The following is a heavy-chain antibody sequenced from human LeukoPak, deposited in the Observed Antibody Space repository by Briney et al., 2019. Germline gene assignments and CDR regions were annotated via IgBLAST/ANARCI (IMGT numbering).Heavy chain of an antibody. CDR1: GYTFTGYY. CDR2: INPNSGGT. CDR3: ARVKGMVRDPRLGSPYAGNFDY. D-gene: IGHD3-10*01. J-gene: IGHJ4*02. V-gene: IGHV1-2*02. Sequence: ASVKVSCKASGYTFTGYYMHWVRQAPGQGLEWMGWINPNSGGTNYAQKFQGRVTMTRDTSISTAYMELSRLRSDDTAVYYCARVKGMVRDPRLGSPYAGNFDYWGQGTLVTVSS.